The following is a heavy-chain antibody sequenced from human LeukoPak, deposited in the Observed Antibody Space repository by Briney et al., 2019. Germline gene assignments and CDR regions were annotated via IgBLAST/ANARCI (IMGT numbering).Heavy chain of an antibody. V-gene: IGHV4-59*01. Sequence: SETLSLTCTVSGGSISSYYWSWIRQPPGKGLEWIEYIYYSGSTNYNPSLKSRVTISVDTSKNQFSLKLSSVTAADTAVYYCARSPTYGGYPANFDYWGQGTLVTVSS. CDR3: ARSPTYGGYPANFDY. D-gene: IGHD5-12*01. J-gene: IGHJ4*02. CDR2: IYYSGST. CDR1: GGSISSYY.